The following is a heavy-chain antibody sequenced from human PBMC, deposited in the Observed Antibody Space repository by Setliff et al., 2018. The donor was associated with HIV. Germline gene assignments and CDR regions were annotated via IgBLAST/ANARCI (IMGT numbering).Heavy chain of an antibody. CDR2: IFYSGST. V-gene: IGHV4-59*08. Sequence: SETLSLTCTVSGGSISGYYWSWIRQPPGKGLEWIGYIFYSGSTNYNPSPKSRVTISVDTSKNQFSLKLSSVTAADTAVYYCARQSDSSGYFPSWSFDYWAQGTLVTVSS. CDR1: GGSISGYY. CDR3: ARQSDSSGYFPSWSFDY. D-gene: IGHD3-22*01. J-gene: IGHJ4*02.